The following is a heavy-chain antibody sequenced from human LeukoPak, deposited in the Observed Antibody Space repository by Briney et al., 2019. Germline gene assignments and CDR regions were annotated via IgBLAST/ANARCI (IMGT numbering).Heavy chain of an antibody. CDR2: INSDGSST. J-gene: IGHJ4*02. Sequence: GGSLRLSCAASGFTFSSYWMHWVRQAPGKGLVWVSRINSDGSSTSYADSVKGRFTISRDNAKNTLYLQMNSLRAEDTAVYYCTRASIAAAGRTFDYWGQGTLVTVSS. CDR1: GFTFSSYW. D-gene: IGHD6-13*01. V-gene: IGHV3-74*01. CDR3: TRASIAAAGRTFDY.